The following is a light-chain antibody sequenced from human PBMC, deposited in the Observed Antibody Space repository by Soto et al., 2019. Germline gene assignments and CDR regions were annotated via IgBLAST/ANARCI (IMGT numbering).Light chain of an antibody. J-gene: IGKJ2*01. CDR3: QQYGGSPYT. CDR2: GAS. V-gene: IGKV3-20*01. CDR1: QSVSSSY. Sequence: EIVLTQSPGTQSLSPGERATLSCRASQSVSSSYLAWYQQKPGQAPRLLIYGASSRATGIPDRFSGSGSGTDFTLAISRLEPEDFALYYCQQYGGSPYTFGQGTKLEIK.